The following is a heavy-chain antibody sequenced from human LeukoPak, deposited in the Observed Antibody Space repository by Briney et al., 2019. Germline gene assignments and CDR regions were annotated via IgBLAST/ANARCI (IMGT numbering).Heavy chain of an antibody. V-gene: IGHV4-31*11. J-gene: IGHJ4*02. Sequence: SETLSLTCAVYGGSFSGYYWSWIRQHPGKGLEWIGYIYYSGSTYYNPSLKSRVTISVDTSKNQFSLKLSSVTAADTAVYYCARGHYDSSGFLDYWGQGTLVTVSS. CDR3: ARGHYDSSGFLDY. D-gene: IGHD3-22*01. CDR2: IYYSGST. CDR1: GGSFSGYY.